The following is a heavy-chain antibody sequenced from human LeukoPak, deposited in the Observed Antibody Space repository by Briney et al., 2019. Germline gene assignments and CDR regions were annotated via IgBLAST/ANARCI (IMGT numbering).Heavy chain of an antibody. J-gene: IGHJ5*02. V-gene: IGHV4-61*03. CDR1: GGSISSGDYY. CDR2: ICYAGSS. D-gene: IGHD2/OR15-2a*01. CDR3: ARQAVIIPTGMEGPWFDP. Sequence: SETLSLTCTVSGGSISSGDYYWSWIRQPPGKGLEWIANICYAGSSNYNPSLKSRVSVSIDASKNHLSLKLTSVTAADTAIYYCARQAVIIPTGMEGPWFDPWGQGTLVAVSS.